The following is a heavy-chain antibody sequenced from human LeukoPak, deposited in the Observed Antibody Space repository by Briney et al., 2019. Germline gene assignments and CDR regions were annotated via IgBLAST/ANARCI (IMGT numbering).Heavy chain of an antibody. CDR1: GCTVSSNY. CDR2: IYSGGST. Sequence: GLLRLSSAASGCTVSSNYMWGFRQPPGRGLEWVSVIYSGGSTYYADSVKRRFTNSRDNSKNTLYLQMNSLRAEDTAVYYCARNDPARYWGQGTLVTVSS. V-gene: IGHV3-66*01. J-gene: IGHJ4*02. D-gene: IGHD1-1*01. CDR3: ARNDPARY.